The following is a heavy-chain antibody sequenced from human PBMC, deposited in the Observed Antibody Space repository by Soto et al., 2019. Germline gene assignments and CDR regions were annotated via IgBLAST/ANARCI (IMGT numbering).Heavy chain of an antibody. J-gene: IGHJ4*02. CDR3: ARDDLNRGGKYFDY. CDR2: ISTDRGDT. D-gene: IGHD2-15*01. V-gene: IGHV1-18*01. Sequence: ASVKVSCKASGYSFTTHDITWLRQAPGKGLEWVGEISTDRGDTIYPQNLQGRVTMTTDSSTSTVYMELESLRSDDTAVYYCARDDLNRGGKYFDYWGQGTLVTVSS. CDR1: GYSFTTHD.